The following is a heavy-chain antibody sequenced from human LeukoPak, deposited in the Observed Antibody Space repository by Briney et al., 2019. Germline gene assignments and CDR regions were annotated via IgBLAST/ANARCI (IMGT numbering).Heavy chain of an antibody. D-gene: IGHD6-19*01. Sequence: PGGSLRLSCAASGFTFSSYAMSWVRQAPGEGLEWVSAISGSGGSTYYADSVKGRFTISRDNAKNSLYLQMNSLRAEDTAVYYCARYPYSSGWHDAFDIWGQGTMVTVSS. CDR1: GFTFSSYA. CDR2: ISGSGGST. CDR3: ARYPYSSGWHDAFDI. J-gene: IGHJ3*02. V-gene: IGHV3-23*01.